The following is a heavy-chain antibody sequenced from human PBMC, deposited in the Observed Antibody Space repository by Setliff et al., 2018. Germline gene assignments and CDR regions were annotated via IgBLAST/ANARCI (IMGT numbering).Heavy chain of an antibody. CDR1: GGSISSSSYY. D-gene: IGHD3-22*01. CDR2: IYTSGST. CDR3: ARHPHYDSSGYRDY. V-gene: IGHV4-61*02. Sequence: PSETLSLTCTVSGGSISSSSYYWSWIRQPAGKGLEWIGRIYTSGSTNYNPSLKSRVTISVDTSKNQFSLKLSSVTAADTAVYYCARHPHYDSSGYRDYWGQGTLVTVSS. J-gene: IGHJ4*02.